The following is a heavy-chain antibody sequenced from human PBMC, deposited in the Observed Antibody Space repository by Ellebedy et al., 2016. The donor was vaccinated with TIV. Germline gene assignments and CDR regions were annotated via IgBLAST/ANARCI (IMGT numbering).Heavy chain of an antibody. CDR1: GGTFSSYA. D-gene: IGHD1-26*01. Sequence: SVKVSCXASGGTFSSYAISWVRQAPGQGLEWMGGIIPIFGTANYAQKFQGRVTITADESTSTAYMELSSLRSEDTAVYYCARQGATTAHFDYWGQGTLVTVSS. J-gene: IGHJ4*02. CDR2: IIPIFGTA. CDR3: ARQGATTAHFDY. V-gene: IGHV1-69*13.